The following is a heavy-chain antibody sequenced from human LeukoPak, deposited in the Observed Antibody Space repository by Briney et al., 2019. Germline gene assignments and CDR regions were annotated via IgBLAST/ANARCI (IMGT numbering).Heavy chain of an antibody. J-gene: IGHJ3*02. CDR2: ISFDGTNK. CDR1: EFTFSNFG. D-gene: IGHD3-9*01. CDR3: AKGVLRYFDWGKGAFDI. Sequence: PGGSLRLSCAASEFTFSNFGMHWVRQAPGKGLEWVAVISFDGTNKFYAESVKGRFTISRDNSRNTLYLQMNSVTTEDTAVYYCAKGVLRYFDWGKGAFDIWGQGTVVTVSS. V-gene: IGHV3-30*18.